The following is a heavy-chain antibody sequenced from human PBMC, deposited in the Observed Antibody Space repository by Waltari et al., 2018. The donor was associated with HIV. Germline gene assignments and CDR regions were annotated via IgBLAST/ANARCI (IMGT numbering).Heavy chain of an antibody. Sequence: EVQLVQSGAEVKKPGESLKISCKGSGYSFTSYWIGWVRQMPGKGLEWMGIIYPGDSDTRYSPSFQGKVTISADKSISTAYLQWSSLKASDTAMYYCAKTRGRGSSGWYGESFDYWGQGTLVTVSS. CDR2: IYPGDSDT. CDR3: AKTRGRGSSGWYGESFDY. J-gene: IGHJ4*02. V-gene: IGHV5-51*03. D-gene: IGHD6-19*01. CDR1: GYSFTSYW.